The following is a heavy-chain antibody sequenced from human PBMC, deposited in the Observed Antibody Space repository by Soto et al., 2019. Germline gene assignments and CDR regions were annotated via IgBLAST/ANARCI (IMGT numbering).Heavy chain of an antibody. V-gene: IGHV3-21*01. CDR3: ARSYYDILTGYPPLGRVAFDI. Sequence: KSGGSLRLSCTASGFTFSSYSMNWVRQAPGKGLEWVSSISSSSSYIYYADSVKGRFTISRDNAKNSLYLQMNSLRAEDTAVYYCARSYYDILTGYPPLGRVAFDIWGQGTMGTV. D-gene: IGHD3-9*01. J-gene: IGHJ3*02. CDR2: ISSSSSYI. CDR1: GFTFSSYS.